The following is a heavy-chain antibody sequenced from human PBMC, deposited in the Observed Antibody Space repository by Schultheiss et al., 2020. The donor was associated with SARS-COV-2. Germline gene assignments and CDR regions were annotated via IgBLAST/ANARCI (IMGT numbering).Heavy chain of an antibody. CDR3: AKLDYYESS. J-gene: IGHJ5*02. D-gene: IGHD3-22*01. CDR1: GFTFSSYG. Sequence: GGSLRLSCAASGFTFSSYGMHWVRQAPGKGLEWVAVIWYDGSNKYYADSVKGRFTISRDNSKNTLYLQMNSLRAADTAVYYCAKLDYYESSWDQGTLVTVSS. CDR2: IWYDGSNK. V-gene: IGHV3-30*02.